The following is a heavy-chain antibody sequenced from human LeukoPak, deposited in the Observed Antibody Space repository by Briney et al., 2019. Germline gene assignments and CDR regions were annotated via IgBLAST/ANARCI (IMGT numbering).Heavy chain of an antibody. J-gene: IGHJ5*02. Sequence: SETLSLTCTVSGGSINNGDNYWSWIRQPPGKGLEWIGFIFYRGTAYYNPSLKSRLTISIDTSKNQFSLKLSSVTAADTAVYYCARHEQSWVYWIDPWGQGKLVTVSS. CDR2: IFYRGTA. V-gene: IGHV4-30-4*01. CDR1: GGSINNGDNY. CDR3: ARHEQSWVYWIDP. D-gene: IGHD6-13*01.